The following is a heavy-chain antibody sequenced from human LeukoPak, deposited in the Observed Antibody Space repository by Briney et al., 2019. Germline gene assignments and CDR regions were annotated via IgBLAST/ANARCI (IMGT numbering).Heavy chain of an antibody. V-gene: IGHV3-30-3*01. CDR3: ARGSISWWEPVDY. D-gene: IGHD1-26*01. Sequence: QPGGSLRLSCAASGFTFSSYAMHWVRQAPGKGLEWVAVISYDGSSKYYADSVKGRFTISRDNSKNTLYLQMNSLRAEDTAVYYCARGSISWWEPVDYWGQGTLVTVSS. CDR2: ISYDGSSK. CDR1: GFTFSSYA. J-gene: IGHJ4*02.